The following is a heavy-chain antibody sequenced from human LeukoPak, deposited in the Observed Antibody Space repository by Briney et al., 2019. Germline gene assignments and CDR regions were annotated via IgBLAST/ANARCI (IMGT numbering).Heavy chain of an antibody. D-gene: IGHD6-19*01. J-gene: IGHJ4*02. CDR2: INPSGGST. V-gene: IGHV1-46*01. CDR3: ARDVGSGWYTLDY. Sequence: APVKVSCKASGYTFTSHYIHWVRQAPGQGLEWMGTINPSGGSTSYAQKFQGRVTMTRDTSTSTVYMELSSLRSEDTAVYYCARDVGSGWYTLDYWGQGTLVTVSS. CDR1: GYTFTSHY.